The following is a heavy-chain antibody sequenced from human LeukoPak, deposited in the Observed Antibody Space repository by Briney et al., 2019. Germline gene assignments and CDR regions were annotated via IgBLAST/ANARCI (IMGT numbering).Heavy chain of an antibody. Sequence: GGSLRLSCAASGFSFTTNWMHWVRQTPGKLQEWVAELNEDGTVKYYVDSVKGRFTISRDNAKNSLYLQTNRLRAEDTGVYFCANVPRSTVSYWGRGTLVTVSS. CDR3: ANVPRSTVSY. D-gene: IGHD2-15*01. J-gene: IGHJ4*02. V-gene: IGHV3-7*01. CDR1: GFSFTTNW. CDR2: LNEDGTVK.